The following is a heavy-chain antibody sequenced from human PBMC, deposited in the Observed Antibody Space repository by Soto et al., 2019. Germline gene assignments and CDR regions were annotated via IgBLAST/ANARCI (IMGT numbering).Heavy chain of an antibody. D-gene: IGHD4-17*01. J-gene: IGHJ6*02. V-gene: IGHV6-1*01. CDR3: ARDILKAGLRGFYYYYGMDV. Sequence: SQTLSLTCAISGDSVSSKSAAWNWIRQSPSRGLEWLGRTYYRSKWYNDYAVSVKSRITINPDTSKNQFSLQLNSVTPEDTAVYYCARDILKAGLRGFYYYYGMDVWGQGTTVTVSS. CDR1: GDSVSSKSAA. CDR2: TYYRSKWYN.